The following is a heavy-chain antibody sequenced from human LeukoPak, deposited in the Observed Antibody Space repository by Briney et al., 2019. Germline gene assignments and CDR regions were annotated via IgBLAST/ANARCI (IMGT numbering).Heavy chain of an antibody. CDR1: GFTFSNYT. CDR3: ARDPITMVRGVIITPEGYFDY. D-gene: IGHD3-10*01. CDR2: ISYDGSNK. V-gene: IGHV3-30-3*01. Sequence: PGGSLRLSCAASGFTFSNYTMHWVRQAPGKGLEWVAVISYDGSNKYYADSVKGRFTISRDNSKNTLYLQMNSLRAEDTAVYYCARDPITMVRGVIITPEGYFDYWGQGTLVTVSS. J-gene: IGHJ4*02.